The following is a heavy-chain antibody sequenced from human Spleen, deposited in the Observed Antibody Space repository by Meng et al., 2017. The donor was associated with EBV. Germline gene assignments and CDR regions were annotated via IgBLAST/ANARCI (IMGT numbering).Heavy chain of an antibody. CDR2: INPGNGNT. Sequence: QVQLVQSGAEMKKPGASVKVSCEASGYRFTNYAIHWVRQAPGQSLEWMGWINPGNGNTKYSQKLQGRVTITRDTSASTAYVELSSLRSEDTAIYYCATINYGDFDYWGQGTLVTASS. CDR3: ATINYGDFDY. J-gene: IGHJ4*02. V-gene: IGHV1-3*01. D-gene: IGHD4-17*01. CDR1: GYRFTNYA.